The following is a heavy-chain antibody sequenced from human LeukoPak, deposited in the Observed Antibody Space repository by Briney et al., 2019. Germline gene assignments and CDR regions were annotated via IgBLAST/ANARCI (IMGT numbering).Heavy chain of an antibody. Sequence: GGSLRLSCTASGFSLSGYWMSWVRQAPGKGLEWVGHIKSKGSGGTADYAAPVKGRFTISRDDSKNTQHLQMNSLKTEDTAVYYCATYAGYYDSSGSLKFYFNYWGQGTLVTVSS. CDR2: IKSKGSGGTA. D-gene: IGHD3-22*01. J-gene: IGHJ4*02. V-gene: IGHV3-15*01. CDR1: GFSLSGYW. CDR3: ATYAGYYDSSGSLKFYFNY.